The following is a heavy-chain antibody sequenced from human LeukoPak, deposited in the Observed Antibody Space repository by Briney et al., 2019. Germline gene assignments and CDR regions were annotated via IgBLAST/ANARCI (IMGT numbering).Heavy chain of an antibody. Sequence: PGGSLKLSCAASGFTFSGSAMHWVRQASGKGLEWVGRIRSKANSYATAYAASVKGRFTISRDDSKNTAYLQMNSLKTEDTAVYYCTRLVDTALSFDYWGQGTLVTVSS. CDR1: GFTFSGSA. D-gene: IGHD5-18*01. CDR2: IRSKANSYAT. V-gene: IGHV3-73*01. CDR3: TRLVDTALSFDY. J-gene: IGHJ4*02.